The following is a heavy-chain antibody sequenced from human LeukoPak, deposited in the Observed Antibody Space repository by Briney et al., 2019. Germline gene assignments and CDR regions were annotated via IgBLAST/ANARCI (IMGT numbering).Heavy chain of an antibody. CDR2: IFPGDSDT. D-gene: IGHD2-15*01. CDR3: ASEYCSAGNCYFDY. CDR1: EYSFATYW. V-gene: IGHV5-51*01. J-gene: IGHJ4*02. Sequence: GESLKISCKGSEYSFATYWIGWVRQMPGQGLEWMGIIFPGDSDTRYSPSLQGQVTISADKSISTAYLQWSSLKASDTAIYYCASEYCSAGNCYFDYWGQGTLVTVSS.